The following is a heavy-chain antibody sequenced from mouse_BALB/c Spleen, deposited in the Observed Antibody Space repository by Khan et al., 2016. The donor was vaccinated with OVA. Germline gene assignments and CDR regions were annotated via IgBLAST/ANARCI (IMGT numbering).Heavy chain of an antibody. Sequence: EVELVESGGDLVKPGGSLKLSCATSGFTFSTYGMSWVRQTPDKRLEWVAAISSGGSYTYYTGSVKGRFTISRDNANNTLYLQMSSLKSENTAIYYCTRLAYYYNSEGFAYWGQVTLVTVSA. D-gene: IGHD1-1*01. V-gene: IGHV5-6*01. CDR1: GFTFSTYG. CDR2: ISSGGSYT. J-gene: IGHJ3*01. CDR3: TRLAYYYNSEGFAY.